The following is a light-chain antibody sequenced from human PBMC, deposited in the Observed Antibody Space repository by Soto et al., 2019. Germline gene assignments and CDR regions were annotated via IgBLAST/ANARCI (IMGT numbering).Light chain of an antibody. CDR2: RNN. J-gene: IGLJ3*02. CDR3: AAWDDALGGRV. CDR1: SSNIGSNY. V-gene: IGLV1-47*01. Sequence: QSVLTQPPSASGTPGQRVTISCSGSSSNIGSNYVYWYQQLPGTAPKLLIYRNNQRPSGVPDRFSGSKSGTSASLAISGLRSEVEADYYGAAWDDALGGRVFGGGTRLT.